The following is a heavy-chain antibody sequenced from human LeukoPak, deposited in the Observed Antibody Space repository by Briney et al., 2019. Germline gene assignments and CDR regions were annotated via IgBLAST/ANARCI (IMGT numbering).Heavy chain of an antibody. CDR1: GFTFSSYG. CDR2: IWYDGSNK. J-gene: IGHJ6*02. Sequence: GGSLRLSCAASGFTFSSYGMHWVRQAPGKGLEWVAVIWYDGSNKYYADSVKGRFTISRDNSKNTLYLQMNSLRAEDTAVYYCAKEYSSSWYDYYYYGMDVWGQGTTVTVSS. V-gene: IGHV3-30*02. D-gene: IGHD6-13*01. CDR3: AKEYSSSWYDYYYYGMDV.